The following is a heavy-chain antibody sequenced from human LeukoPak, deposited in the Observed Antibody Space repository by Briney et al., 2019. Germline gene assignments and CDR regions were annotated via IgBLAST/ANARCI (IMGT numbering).Heavy chain of an antibody. V-gene: IGHV3-23*01. CDR3: ANYRKPQGLDY. CDR1: RFTFSTYA. Sequence: GGSLRLSCAVSRFTFSTYAMSWVRQAPGQGLEWVSAISANGADKYYADSVKGRFTISRDNSKNTLFLQMTSLRVEDTAVYYCANYRKPQGLDYWGQGTLVTVSS. D-gene: IGHD1-14*01. CDR2: ISANGADK. J-gene: IGHJ4*02.